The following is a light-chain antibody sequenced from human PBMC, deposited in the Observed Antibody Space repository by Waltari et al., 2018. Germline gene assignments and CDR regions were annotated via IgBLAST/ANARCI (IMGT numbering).Light chain of an antibody. J-gene: IGKJ5*01. CDR3: QQSYSTPLT. CDR1: RDSDSY. V-gene: IGKV1-39*01. CDR2: GAS. Sequence: DIQMTQSPSSLSTSLGDRVTITCRANRDSDSYLNWYQKKPGKAPKLLIYGASTLQRGVPPRFSGGGAGTDFTLTISGLQPEDFATYFCQQSYSTPLTFGQGTRLEIK.